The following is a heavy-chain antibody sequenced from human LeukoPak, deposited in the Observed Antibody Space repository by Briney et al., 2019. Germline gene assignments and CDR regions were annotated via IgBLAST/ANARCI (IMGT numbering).Heavy chain of an antibody. CDR3: ARDPGYYGSGSHFDY. J-gene: IGHJ4*02. Sequence: GRSLRLSCAASGFTFSSYGMHWVRQAPGKGLEWVAVIWYDGSNKYYADSVKGRFTISRDNSKNTLYLQMNSLRAEDTAVYYCARDPGYYGSGSHFDYWGQGTLVTVSS. CDR1: GFTFSSYG. V-gene: IGHV3-33*01. D-gene: IGHD3-10*01. CDR2: IWYDGSNK.